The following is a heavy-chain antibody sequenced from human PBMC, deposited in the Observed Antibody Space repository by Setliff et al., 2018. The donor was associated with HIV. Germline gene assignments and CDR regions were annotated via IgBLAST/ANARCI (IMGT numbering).Heavy chain of an antibody. J-gene: IGHJ6*03. CDR2: ISSSGGST. CDR1: GFTFSSYV. Sequence: PGGSLRLSCSASGFTFSSYVMHWVRQAPGKGLEYVSAISSSGGSTYYADSVRGRFTISRDNSKNTLYLQMNSLRSEDTAVYFCAKSFNSGPTNWNIDVWGTGTTVTVSS. D-gene: IGHD1-20*01. V-gene: IGHV3-64*04. CDR3: AKSFNSGPTNWNIDV.